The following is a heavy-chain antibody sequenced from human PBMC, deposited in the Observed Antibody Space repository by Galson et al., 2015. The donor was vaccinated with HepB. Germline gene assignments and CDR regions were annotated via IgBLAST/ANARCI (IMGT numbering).Heavy chain of an antibody. CDR3: TKGGYYYMDV. CDR1: GFTFSSYA. Sequence: SLRLSCAASGFTFSSYAMHWVRQAPGKGLEWVAVISYDGSNKYYADSVKGRFTISRDNSKNTLYLQMNSLRAEDTAVYYCTKGGYYYMDVWGKGTTVTVSS. V-gene: IGHV3-30-3*01. J-gene: IGHJ6*03. CDR2: ISYDGSNK.